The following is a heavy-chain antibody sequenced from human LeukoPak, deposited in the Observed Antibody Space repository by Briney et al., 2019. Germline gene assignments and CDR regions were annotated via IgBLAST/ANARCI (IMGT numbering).Heavy chain of an antibody. V-gene: IGHV4-59*01. CDR3: ARDRLGLPVDY. J-gene: IGHJ4*02. Sequence: SETLSLTCTVSGGSISSYYWSWIRQPPGKGLEWIGYIYYSGSTNYNPTLKSRVTMSVDTSKNQFSLKLNSVTAADTAVYYCARDRLGLPVDYWGRGTLVTVSS. D-gene: IGHD3-16*01. CDR2: IYYSGST. CDR1: GGSISSYY.